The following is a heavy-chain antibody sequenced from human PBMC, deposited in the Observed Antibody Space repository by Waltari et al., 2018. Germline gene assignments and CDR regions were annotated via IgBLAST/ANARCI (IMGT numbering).Heavy chain of an antibody. D-gene: IGHD3-3*01. CDR2: IYHSGST. Sequence: QVQLQESGPGLVKPSETLSLTCAVSGYSISSGYYWGWIRQPPGKGLEWIGSIYHSGSTYYNPSLKSRVTISVDTSKNQFSLKLSSVTAADTAVYYCARDSDRITIFGVVTNFDYWGQGTLVTVSS. J-gene: IGHJ4*02. CDR1: GYSISSGYY. V-gene: IGHV4-38-2*02. CDR3: ARDSDRITIFGVVTNFDY.